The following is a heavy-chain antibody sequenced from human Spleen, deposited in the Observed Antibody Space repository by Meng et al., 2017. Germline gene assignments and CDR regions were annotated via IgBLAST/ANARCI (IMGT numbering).Heavy chain of an antibody. CDR1: GYSISSGYY. CDR2: INHSGST. D-gene: IGHD6-13*01. V-gene: IGHV4-38-2*02. J-gene: IGHJ4*02. Sequence: SETLSLTCTVSGYSISSGYYWAWIRQPPGRRLEWIGEINHSGSTNYNPSLRSRVTMSLDTSKNQFSLKLSSVAAADTAVYYCARAERGYSSSWYDYWGQGTLVTVSS. CDR3: ARAERGYSSSWYDY.